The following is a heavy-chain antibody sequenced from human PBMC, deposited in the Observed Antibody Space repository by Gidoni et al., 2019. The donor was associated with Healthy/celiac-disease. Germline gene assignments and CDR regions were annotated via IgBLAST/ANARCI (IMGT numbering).Heavy chain of an antibody. CDR1: GFPFSSYW. J-gene: IGHJ4*02. Sequence: EVQLVESGGGLVQPGGYPRLSCAASGFPFSSYWMHWVRHAPGKGLVWVTRISSDGSSTSCADSVKGRFTISRDNAKNTLYLQMDSQRAEDTAVYYCARVDDSLTGYTVSYFDYWGQGTLVTVSS. CDR2: ISSDGSST. V-gene: IGHV3-74*01. CDR3: ARVDDSLTGYTVSYFDY. D-gene: IGHD3-9*01.